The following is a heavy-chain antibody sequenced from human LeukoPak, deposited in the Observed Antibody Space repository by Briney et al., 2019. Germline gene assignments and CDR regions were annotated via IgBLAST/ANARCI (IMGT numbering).Heavy chain of an antibody. J-gene: IGHJ4*02. CDR3: ARPLSSGWYQYYFDY. V-gene: IGHV1-18*01. CDR1: GYTFTSYG. Sequence: GASVKVSCKASGYTFTSYGISWVRQAPGQGLEWMGWISAYNGNTNYAQKLQGRVTMTTDTSTSTAYMELRSLRSDDTAVYYCARPLSSGWYQYYFDYWGQGTLVTVSS. CDR2: ISAYNGNT. D-gene: IGHD6-19*01.